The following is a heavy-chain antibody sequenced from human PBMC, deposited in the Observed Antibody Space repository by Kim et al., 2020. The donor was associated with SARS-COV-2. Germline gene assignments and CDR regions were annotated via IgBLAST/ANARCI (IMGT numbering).Heavy chain of an antibody. D-gene: IGHD3-22*01. CDR2: IIPIFGTA. CDR3: ARGMIVVVIPRDYYGMDV. V-gene: IGHV1-69*06. Sequence: SVKVSCKASGGTFSSYAISWVRQAPGQGLEWMGGIIPIFGTANYAQKFQGRVTITADKSTSTAYMELSSLRSEDTAVYYCARGMIVVVIPRDYYGMDVWGQGTTVTVSS. J-gene: IGHJ6*02. CDR1: GGTFSSYA.